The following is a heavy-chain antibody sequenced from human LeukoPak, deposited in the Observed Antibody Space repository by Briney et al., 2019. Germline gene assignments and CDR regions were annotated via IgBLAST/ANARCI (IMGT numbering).Heavy chain of an antibody. CDR3: ATRREYSSSRAY. V-gene: IGHV3-23*01. J-gene: IGHJ4*02. CDR2: ISGSGGST. Sequence: GGSLRLSCAASGFTFSSYAMSWVRQAPGKGLEWVSAISGSGGSTYYADSVKGRFTISRDNSKNTLYLQMNSLRAEDTAVYCCATRREYSSSRAYWGQGTLVTVSS. D-gene: IGHD6-6*01. CDR1: GFTFSSYA.